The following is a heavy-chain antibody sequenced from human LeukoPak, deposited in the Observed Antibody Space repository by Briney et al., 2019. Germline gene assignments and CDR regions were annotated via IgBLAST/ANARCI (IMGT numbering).Heavy chain of an antibody. CDR3: ARPLSTPRLPGGMDV. CDR2: IYYSGST. Sequence: GWVRQAPGKGLEWIGSIYYSGSTYYNPSLKSRVTISVDTSKNQFSLKLSSVTAADTAVYYCARPLSTPRLPGGMDVWGQGTTVTVSS. J-gene: IGHJ6*02. D-gene: IGHD5-18*01. V-gene: IGHV4-39*01.